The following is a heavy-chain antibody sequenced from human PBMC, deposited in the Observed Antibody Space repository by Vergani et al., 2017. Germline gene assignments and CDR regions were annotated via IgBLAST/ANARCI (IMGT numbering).Heavy chain of an antibody. CDR3: ARDRPGWFDAFDI. J-gene: IGHJ3*02. Sequence: QVQLVESGGGLVKPGGSLRLSCAASCFPFSHSYMSWIRQAPGKGLEWVSYISSSGSTIYYADSLKGRFTISRDNDKHSLYLQMNSLRAEDTAVYYCARDRPGWFDAFDIWGQGTMVTVSS. CDR2: ISSSGSTI. CDR1: CFPFSHSY. D-gene: IGHD6-19*01. V-gene: IGHV3-11*01.